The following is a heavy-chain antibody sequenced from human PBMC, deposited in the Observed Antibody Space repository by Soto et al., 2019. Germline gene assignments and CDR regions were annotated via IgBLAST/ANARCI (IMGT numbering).Heavy chain of an antibody. V-gene: IGHV1-69*13. D-gene: IGHD4-17*01. CDR1: GGTFSSYA. J-gene: IGHJ4*02. CDR3: ARGTSTVVNPPGSFDY. Sequence: ASVKVSCKASGGTFSSYAISWVRQAPGQGLEWMGGIIPIFGTANYAQKFQGRVTITADESTSTAYMELSSLRSEDTAVYYCARGTSTVVNPPGSFDYWGQGTLVTVSS. CDR2: IIPIFGTA.